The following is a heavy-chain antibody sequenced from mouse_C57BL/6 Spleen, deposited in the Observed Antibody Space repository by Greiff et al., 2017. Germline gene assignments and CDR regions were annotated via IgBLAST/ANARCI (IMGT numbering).Heavy chain of an antibody. CDR2: INPNNGGT. J-gene: IGHJ4*01. CDR3: ARRRGIYYYGSSYENYAMDY. Sequence: VQLQQSGPELVKPGASVKIPCKASGYTFTDYNMDWVKQSHGKSLEWIGDINPNNGGTIYNQKFKGKATLTVDKSSSTAYMELRSLTSEDTAVYYCARRRGIYYYGSSYENYAMDYWGQGTSVTVSS. CDR1: GYTFTDYN. D-gene: IGHD1-1*01. V-gene: IGHV1-18*01.